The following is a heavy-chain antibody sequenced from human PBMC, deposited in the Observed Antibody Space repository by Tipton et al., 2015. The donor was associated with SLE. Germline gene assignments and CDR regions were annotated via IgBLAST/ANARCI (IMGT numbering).Heavy chain of an antibody. D-gene: IGHD5-18*01. CDR2: IYSGGST. Sequence: SLRLSCAASGFTVSSNYMSWVRQAPGKGLEWVSVIYSGGSTYYADSVKGRFTISRDNSKNTLYLQMNSLKTEDTAVYYCTTDRLWMQLWYGGFDYWGQGTLVTVSS. V-gene: IGHV3-53*01. CDR3: TTDRLWMQLWYGGFDY. J-gene: IGHJ4*02. CDR1: GFTVSSNY.